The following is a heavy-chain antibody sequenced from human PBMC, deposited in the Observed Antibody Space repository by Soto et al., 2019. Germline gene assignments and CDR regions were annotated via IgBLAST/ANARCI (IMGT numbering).Heavy chain of an antibody. J-gene: IGHJ6*02. V-gene: IGHV4-34*01. D-gene: IGHD2-21*02. Sequence: SETLSLTCAVSGGSFSGFYWTWIRQPPGEGLEWIGEINHSGTTNFNPSLRSRLTISLDSSKKHFSLKLTSMTAADAAVYYCARADRTLVTSYGLDVWGQGTTVTVSS. CDR2: INHSGTT. CDR1: GGSFSGFY. CDR3: ARADRTLVTSYGLDV.